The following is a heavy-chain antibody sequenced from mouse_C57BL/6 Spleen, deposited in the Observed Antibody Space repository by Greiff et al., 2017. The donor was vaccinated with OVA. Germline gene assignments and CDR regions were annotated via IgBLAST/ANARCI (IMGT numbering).Heavy chain of an antibody. CDR3: ARRENCYYGFAY. CDR2: ISGGGGNT. J-gene: IGHJ3*01. V-gene: IGHV5-9*01. Sequence: DVMLVESGGGLVKPGGSLKLSCAASGFTFSSYTMSWVRQTPEKRLEWVATISGGGGNTYYPDSVKGRFTISRDNAKNTLYLQMSSLRSEDTALDYCARRENCYYGFAYWGQGTLVTVSA. D-gene: IGHD1-2*01. CDR1: GFTFSSYT.